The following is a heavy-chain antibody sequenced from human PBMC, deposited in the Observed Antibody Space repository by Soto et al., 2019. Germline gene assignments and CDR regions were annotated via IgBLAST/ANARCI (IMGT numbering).Heavy chain of an antibody. D-gene: IGHD3-10*01. J-gene: IGHJ6*02. V-gene: IGHV1-69*02. CDR3: AQTWSGELWHGMDG. Sequence: QLVQSGAEVKRPGSSVKVSCKASGGDFLSYTISWVRQVPGQGPEWMGTIIPILDVAKNAQKFQGRVAITADKATSTVYMDLRSRRSDATAVYCCAQTWSGELWHGMDGWGQGTTVTVPS. CDR1: GGDFLSYT. CDR2: IIPILDVA.